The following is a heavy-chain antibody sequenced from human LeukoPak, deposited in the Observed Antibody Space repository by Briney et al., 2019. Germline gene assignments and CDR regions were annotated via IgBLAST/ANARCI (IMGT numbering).Heavy chain of an antibody. V-gene: IGHV4-30-2*01. CDR2: IYHSGST. CDR3: ARGLYLGFDP. D-gene: IGHD2-2*02. Sequence: SETLSLTCTVSGGSISSGGYYWSWIRQPPGKGLEWIGYIYHSGSTYYNPSLKSRVTISVDRSKNQFSLKLSSVTAADTAVYYCARGLYLGFDPWGQGTLVTVSS. J-gene: IGHJ5*02. CDR1: GGSISSGGYY.